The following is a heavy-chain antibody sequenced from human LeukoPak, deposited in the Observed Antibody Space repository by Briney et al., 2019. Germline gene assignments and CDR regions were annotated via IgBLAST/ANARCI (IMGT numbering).Heavy chain of an antibody. CDR2: ISARGGST. Sequence: GGPLRLSCAASGFTFSGFIIHWVRQAPGKGLEWVSTISARGGSTHYADSVKGRFTISRDNSKNALFLQMNSLRAEDTAVYFCAKEPSDYVWGSIPGWFDPWGQGTLVTVSS. CDR1: GFTFSGFI. J-gene: IGHJ5*01. CDR3: AKEPSDYVWGSIPGWFDP. D-gene: IGHD3-16*01. V-gene: IGHV3-23*01.